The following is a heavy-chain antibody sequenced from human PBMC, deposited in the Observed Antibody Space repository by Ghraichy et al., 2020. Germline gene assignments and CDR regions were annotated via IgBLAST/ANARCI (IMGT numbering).Heavy chain of an antibody. D-gene: IGHD3-22*01. CDR3: ARDRAAHNYYDSSGGFDY. CDR1: GFTFSSYG. CDR2: IWYDGSNK. J-gene: IGHJ4*02. V-gene: IGHV3-33*01. Sequence: GESLNISCAASGFTFSSYGMHWVRQAPGKGLEWVAVIWYDGSNKYYADSVKGRFTISRDNSKNTLYLQMNSLRAEDTAVYYCARDRAAHNYYDSSGGFDYWGQGTLVTVSS.